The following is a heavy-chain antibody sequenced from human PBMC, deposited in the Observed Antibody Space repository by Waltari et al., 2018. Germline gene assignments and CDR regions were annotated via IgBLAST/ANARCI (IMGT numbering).Heavy chain of an antibody. J-gene: IGHJ1*01. CDR2: IHSTGSA. V-gene: IGHV4-4*07. Sequence: QVQLQESGPGLVKPSETLSLTCTVSRGSIRHNYWSWIRQSAGKGLEWIGRIHSTGSATYSPSLKSRVTLSVDTSKNQFSLELDSVTAADTAMYYCARDEGQWLEYFQYWGQGTLVTVSS. CDR1: RGSIRHNY. CDR3: ARDEGQWLEYFQY. D-gene: IGHD6-19*01.